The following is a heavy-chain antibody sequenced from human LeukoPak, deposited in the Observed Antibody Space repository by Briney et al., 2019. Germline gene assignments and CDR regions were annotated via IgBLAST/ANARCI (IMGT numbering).Heavy chain of an antibody. J-gene: IGHJ4*02. Sequence: SETLSLTCTVSGGSISSYYWSWIRQPPGKGLERIGYIYYSGSTNYNPSLKSRVTISVDTSKNQFSLKLSSVTAADTAVYYCARAEQLGAYFDYWGQGTLVTVSS. CDR1: GGSISSYY. CDR2: IYYSGST. CDR3: ARAEQLGAYFDY. V-gene: IGHV4-59*01. D-gene: IGHD6-6*01.